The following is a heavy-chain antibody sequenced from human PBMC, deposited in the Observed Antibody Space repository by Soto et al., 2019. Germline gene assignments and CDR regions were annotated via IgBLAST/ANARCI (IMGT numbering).Heavy chain of an antibody. Sequence: GGSLRLSCAASGFTFSSYGMHWVRQAPGKGLEWVAVISYDGSNKYYADSVKDRFTISRDNSKNTLYLQMNSLRAEDTAVYYCAKDLDIAVAGQSAFDIWGQGTMVTVSS. D-gene: IGHD6-19*01. CDR2: ISYDGSNK. J-gene: IGHJ3*02. V-gene: IGHV3-30*18. CDR3: AKDLDIAVAGQSAFDI. CDR1: GFTFSSYG.